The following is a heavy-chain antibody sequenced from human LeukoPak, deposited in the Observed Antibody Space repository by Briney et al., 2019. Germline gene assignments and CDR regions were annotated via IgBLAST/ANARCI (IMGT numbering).Heavy chain of an antibody. CDR1: GLTFSSYA. CDR3: ANRGVTSVGSYYFDY. D-gene: IGHD1-26*01. J-gene: IGHJ4*02. Sequence: GGSLRLSCAASGLTFSSYAMSWVRQAPGRGLEWVSLISSSGDKTYYADSVKGRFTISRDNSKNTLYLQMNSLRAEDTAVYYCANRGVTSVGSYYFDYWGQGTLVTVCS. CDR2: ISSSGDKT. V-gene: IGHV3-23*01.